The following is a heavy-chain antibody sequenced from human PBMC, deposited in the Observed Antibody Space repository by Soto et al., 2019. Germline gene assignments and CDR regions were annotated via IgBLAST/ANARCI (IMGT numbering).Heavy chain of an antibody. J-gene: IGHJ6*02. Sequence: KPSETLSLTCTVSCGSVSSGSYYWSWIRQPPGKGLEWIGYIYYSGSTNYNPSLKSRVTISVDTSKNQFSLKLSSVTAADTAVYYCARALLLRLGELSVRRTDYGMDVWGQGTTVTVSS. V-gene: IGHV4-61*01. D-gene: IGHD3-16*02. CDR1: CGSVSSGSYY. CDR2: IYYSGST. CDR3: ARALLLRLGELSVRRTDYGMDV.